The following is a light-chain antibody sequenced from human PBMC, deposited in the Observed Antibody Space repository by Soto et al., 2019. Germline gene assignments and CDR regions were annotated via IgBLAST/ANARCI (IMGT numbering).Light chain of an antibody. CDR1: HRGGSNY. J-gene: IGKJ1*01. Sequence: EIVLTQFPGSVALSPGERAALSGRASHRGGSNYLAWYQQGPGQPPNLLIFGASHRAPDIPDRFSGSGSGTDFTLTISRLEPEDFAVYYCQQYGSSIQTFGQGTKVDI. CDR3: QQYGSSIQT. V-gene: IGKV3-20*01. CDR2: GAS.